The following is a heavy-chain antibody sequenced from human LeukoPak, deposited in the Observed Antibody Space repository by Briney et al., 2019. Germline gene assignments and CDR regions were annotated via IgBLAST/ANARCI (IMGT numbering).Heavy chain of an antibody. Sequence: PGGSLRLSCAASGFTFSNSAMSWVRQAPGKGLEWVSTLSGSGITTYYADSVRGRFTISRDNSKNTLYLQMNSLRAEDTAVYYCAKDASSWRGYYDYWGQGTLVTVSS. V-gene: IGHV3-23*01. J-gene: IGHJ4*02. CDR3: AKDASSWRGYYDY. CDR1: GFTFSNSA. CDR2: LSGSGITT. D-gene: IGHD6-13*01.